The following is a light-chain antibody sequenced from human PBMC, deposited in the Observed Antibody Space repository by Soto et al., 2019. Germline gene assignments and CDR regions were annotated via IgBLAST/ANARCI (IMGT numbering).Light chain of an antibody. CDR1: SSNIGNNY. V-gene: IGLV1-51*01. J-gene: IGLJ2*01. CDR3: GTWDTSLSVYVV. Sequence: QSVLTQPPSVSAAPGQTVTISCSGSSSNIGNNYVSWYQQLPETAPKLLIYDNSKRPPGIPDRFSGSKSGTSATLGITGLQTGDEADYYCGTWDTSLSVYVVFGGGTKLTVL. CDR2: DNS.